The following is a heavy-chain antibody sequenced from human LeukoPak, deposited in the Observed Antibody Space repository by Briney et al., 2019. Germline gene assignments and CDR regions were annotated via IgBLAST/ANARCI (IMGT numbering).Heavy chain of an antibody. J-gene: IGHJ4*02. CDR2: IYHSGST. V-gene: IGHV4-38-2*02. CDR1: GYSISSGYY. CDR3: ARGEILLWFGELWGLFDY. Sequence: SETLSLTCTVSGYSISSGYYWGWIRQPPGKGLEWIGSIYHSGSTYYNPSLKSRVTISVDTSKNQFSLKLSSVTAADTAVYYCARGEILLWFGELWGLFDYWGQGTLVTVSS. D-gene: IGHD3-10*01.